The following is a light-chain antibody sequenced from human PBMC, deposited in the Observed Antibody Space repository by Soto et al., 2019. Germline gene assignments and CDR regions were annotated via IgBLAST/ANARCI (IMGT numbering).Light chain of an antibody. CDR1: NSNIGDNY. CDR2: EDN. CDR3: GMWDSSLNVWV. J-gene: IGLJ3*02. V-gene: IGLV1-51*02. Sequence: QSVLTQPPSVSAAPGQKVTISCSGRNSNIGDNYFSWYQHVPGTAPKVLIYEDNMRPSGIPDRFSASKSGTLAALDITGLQTGDEADYYCGMWDSSLNVWVFGGGTKLTVL.